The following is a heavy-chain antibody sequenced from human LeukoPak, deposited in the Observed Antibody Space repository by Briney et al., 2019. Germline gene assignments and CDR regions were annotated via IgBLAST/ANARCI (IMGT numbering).Heavy chain of an antibody. CDR1: GFTFSSYW. CDR2: LKHDGSEE. D-gene: IGHD6-19*01. V-gene: IGHV3-7*03. CDR3: AREQIPVAGTFDY. J-gene: IGHJ4*02. Sequence: TGGSLRLSCAASGFTFSSYWMCWVRQAPGKGLEWVANLKHDGSEENYVDSVKGRFIVSRNNAKKSLFLQKHSLRAEDTAVYYCAREQIPVAGTFDYWGQGILVTVSS.